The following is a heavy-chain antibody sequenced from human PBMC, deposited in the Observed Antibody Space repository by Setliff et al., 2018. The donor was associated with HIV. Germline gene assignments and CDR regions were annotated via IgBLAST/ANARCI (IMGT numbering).Heavy chain of an antibody. CDR2: ISHTGRA. V-gene: IGHV4-34*01. J-gene: IGHJ2*01. CDR3: ARDQRLPGVQPPYWYFDL. CDR1: GGSFSAYY. D-gene: IGHD7-27*01. Sequence: PSETLSLTCAVYGGSFSAYYWTWIRQPPGKGLEWIGEISHTGRANYNSSLKSRVTMSVDTSTSQISLTLSSLTAADTAVYYCARDQRLPGVQPPYWYFDLWGRGTLVTVSS.